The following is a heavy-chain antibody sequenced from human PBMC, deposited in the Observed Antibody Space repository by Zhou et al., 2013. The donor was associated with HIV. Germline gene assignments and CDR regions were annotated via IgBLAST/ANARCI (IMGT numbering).Heavy chain of an antibody. Sequence: QVQLVQSGAEVKKPGSSVKVSCKASGGTFSSYAISWVRQAPGQGLEWMGRIIPILGIANYAQKFQGRVTITADKSTSTAYMELSSLRSEDTAVYYCARDETLRWRYYFDYVGPGNPGHRLL. CDR2: IIPILGIA. V-gene: IGHV1-69*04. J-gene: IGHJ4*02. CDR1: GGTFSSYA. CDR3: ARDETLRWRYYFDY. D-gene: IGHD4-17*01.